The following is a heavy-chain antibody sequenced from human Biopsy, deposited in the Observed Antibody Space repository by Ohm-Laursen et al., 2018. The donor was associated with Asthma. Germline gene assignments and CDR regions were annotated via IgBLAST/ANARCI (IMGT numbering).Heavy chain of an antibody. J-gene: IGHJ4*02. D-gene: IGHD4-17*01. CDR3: ASDFPKDYVRYNFQF. CDR1: GYSLTDLS. Sequence: ATVKISCEISGYSLTDLSMHCVRQAPGQGLEWMGGHDHEEGGTVNARRFQGRVTMTEDTSTDTAYMELSSLSSDDTAVYYCASDFPKDYVRYNFQFWGQGTLVTVSS. CDR2: HDHEEGGT. V-gene: IGHV1-24*01.